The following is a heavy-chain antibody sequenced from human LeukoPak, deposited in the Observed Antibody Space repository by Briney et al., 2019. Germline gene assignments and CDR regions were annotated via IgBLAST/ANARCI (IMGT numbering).Heavy chain of an antibody. CDR1: GFTFSSYS. Sequence: GGSLRLSCAASGFTFSSYSMNWVRQAPGKGLEWVSSISSSSYIYYADSVKGRFTISRDNAKNSLYLQMNSLRAEDTAVYYCAREPSYGSGSYYFSYYGMDVWGQGTTVTVSS. D-gene: IGHD3-10*01. CDR3: AREPSYGSGSYYFSYYGMDV. V-gene: IGHV3-21*01. CDR2: ISSSSYI. J-gene: IGHJ6*02.